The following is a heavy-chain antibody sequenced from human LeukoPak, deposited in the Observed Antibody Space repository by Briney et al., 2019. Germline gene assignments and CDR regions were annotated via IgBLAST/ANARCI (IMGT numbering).Heavy chain of an antibody. D-gene: IGHD1-26*01. CDR3: ARPDPGREAPHGV. V-gene: IGHV4-34*01. Sequence: SSETLSLTCAVYGGSSGSYYWSWIRQSPEKGLEWIGEINPSGSTNYNPSLESRVTITADTSKNQFSLNLTSVTAADTAVYYCARPDPGREAPHGVWGQGTRVTVSS. J-gene: IGHJ3*01. CDR1: GGSSGSYY. CDR2: INPSGST.